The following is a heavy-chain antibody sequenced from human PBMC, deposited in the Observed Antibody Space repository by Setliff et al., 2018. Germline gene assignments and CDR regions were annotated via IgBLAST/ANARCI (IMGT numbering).Heavy chain of an antibody. V-gene: IGHV1-46*01. CDR1: GYTFTSYY. CDR3: ASGALTRSGYYYPKKYYFDY. CDR2: INPSGGST. J-gene: IGHJ4*02. Sequence: ASVKVSCKASGYTFTSYYMHWVRQAPGQGLEWMGIINPSGGSTSYAQKFQGRVTMTRDTSTSTVYMELSSLRSEDTAVYYCASGALTRSGYYYPKKYYFDYWGQGTLVTVS. D-gene: IGHD3-22*01.